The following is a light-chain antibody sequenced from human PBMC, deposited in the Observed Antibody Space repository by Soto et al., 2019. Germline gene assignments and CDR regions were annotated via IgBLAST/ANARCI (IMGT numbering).Light chain of an antibody. CDR1: QSVSSSY. CDR3: QQYGNAPFP. J-gene: IGKJ3*01. V-gene: IGKV3-20*01. CDR2: GAS. Sequence: EIVLTQSPGTLSFSPGERATLTCRASQSVSSSYLAWFQQKPGQAPRLLIYGASSRATGIPDRFSGSGSGTDFPLTISRLEPEDFAVYYCQQYGNAPFPFGPGTKVDIK.